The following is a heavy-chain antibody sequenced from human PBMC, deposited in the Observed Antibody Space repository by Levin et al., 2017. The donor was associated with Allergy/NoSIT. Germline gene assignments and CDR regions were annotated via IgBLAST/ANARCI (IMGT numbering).Heavy chain of an antibody. CDR2: INDSGST. Sequence: PSETLSLTCAVYGGSFSGYYWSWIRQPPGKGLEWIGEINDSGSTNYNPSLKSRVTISLDTSKNQFSLRLSSVTAADTAVYFCARERRFGTWGQGTLVTVSS. V-gene: IGHV4-34*01. D-gene: IGHD3-10*01. CDR3: ARERRFGT. J-gene: IGHJ4*02. CDR1: GGSFSGYY.